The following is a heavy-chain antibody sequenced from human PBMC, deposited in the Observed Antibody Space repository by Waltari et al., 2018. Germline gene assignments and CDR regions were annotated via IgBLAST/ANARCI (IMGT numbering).Heavy chain of an antibody. V-gene: IGHV4-39*01. CDR3: ARQITMFGVVIRSYWYFDL. J-gene: IGHJ2*01. D-gene: IGHD3-3*01. CDR1: GGSISSSSYY. Sequence: QLQLQESGPGLVKPSETLSLTCTVSGGSISSSSYYWGWIRQPPGKGLEWIGSIYYSGSTYYNPSLKSRVTISVDTSKNQFSLKLSSVTAADTAVYYGARQITMFGVVIRSYWYFDLWGRGTLVTVSS. CDR2: IYYSGST.